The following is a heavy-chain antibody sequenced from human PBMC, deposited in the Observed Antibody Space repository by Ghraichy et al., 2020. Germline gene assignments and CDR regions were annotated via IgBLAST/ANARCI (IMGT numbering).Heavy chain of an antibody. V-gene: IGHV4-34*01. D-gene: IGHD6-6*01. Sequence: SETLSLTCAVYGGSFSGYYWSWIRQPPGKGLEWIGEINHSGSTNYNPSLKSRVTISVDTSKNQFSLKLSSVTAADTAVYYYARRGSVAARNFDYWGQGTLVTVSS. CDR3: ARRGSVAARNFDY. CDR1: GGSFSGYY. J-gene: IGHJ4*02. CDR2: INHSGST.